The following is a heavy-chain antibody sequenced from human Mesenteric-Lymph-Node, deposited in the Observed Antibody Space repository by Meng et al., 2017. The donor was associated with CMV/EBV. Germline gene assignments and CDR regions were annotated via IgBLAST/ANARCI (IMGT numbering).Heavy chain of an antibody. CDR3: ARDTLTYSYGPGWIDP. V-gene: IGHV4-39*02. D-gene: IGHD3-10*01. CDR1: GGSISSSWHY. Sequence: QFPEPGPRLVKPSEPLSLKCTVSGGSISSSWHYWGWIRQPPGKGLEWIGSIFYSGSAHYNPALESRVTISIDKSKNEFFLNLGSVTAADTAMYFCARDTLTYSYGPGWIDPWGQGTLVTVSS. J-gene: IGHJ5*02. CDR2: IFYSGSA.